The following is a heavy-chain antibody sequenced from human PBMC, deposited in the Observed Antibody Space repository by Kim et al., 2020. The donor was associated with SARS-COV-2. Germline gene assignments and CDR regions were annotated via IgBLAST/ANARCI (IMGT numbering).Heavy chain of an antibody. CDR3: ARMGRLLGSGWAFDY. Sequence: GGSLRLSCAASGFAFSDYYMAWIRQAPGKGLEWISYISGGGGTIYYADSVRGRFTISRDNAKISLHLQMNSLTAEDTAVYYCARMGRLLGSGWAFDYWCQGTLVSVSS. J-gene: IGHJ4*02. V-gene: IGHV3-11*01. CDR2: ISGGGGTI. CDR1: GFAFSDYY. D-gene: IGHD6-19*01.